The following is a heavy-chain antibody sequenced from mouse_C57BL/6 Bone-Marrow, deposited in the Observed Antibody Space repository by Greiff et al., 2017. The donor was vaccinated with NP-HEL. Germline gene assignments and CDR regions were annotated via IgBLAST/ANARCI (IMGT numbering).Heavy chain of an antibody. CDR1: GYSITSGYY. CDR3: ARGGGNYAFAY. Sequence: EVQRVESGPGLVKPSQSLSLTCSVTGYSITSGYYWNWIRQFPGNKLEWMGYISYDGSNNYNPSLKNRISITRDTSKNQFFLKLNSVTTEDTATYYCARGGGNYAFAYWGQGTLVTVSA. J-gene: IGHJ3*01. CDR2: ISYDGSN. V-gene: IGHV3-6*01. D-gene: IGHD2-1*01.